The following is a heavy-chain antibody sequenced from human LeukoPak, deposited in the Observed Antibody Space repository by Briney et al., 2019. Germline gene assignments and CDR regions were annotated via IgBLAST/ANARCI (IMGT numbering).Heavy chain of an antibody. Sequence: SETLSLTCTVSGGSISSSSYYWGWIRQPPGKGLEWIGSIYYSGSTYYHPSLKSRFTISVDTAKNQFSLKLNSVTAAATAVYYCESRHYGDYLNWFDPWGQGTLVTVSS. J-gene: IGHJ5*02. CDR1: GGSISSSSYY. V-gene: IGHV4-39*01. CDR3: ESRHYGDYLNWFDP. D-gene: IGHD4-17*01. CDR2: IYYSGST.